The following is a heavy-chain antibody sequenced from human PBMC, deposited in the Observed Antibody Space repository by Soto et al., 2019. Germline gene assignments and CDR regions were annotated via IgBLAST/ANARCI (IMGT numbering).Heavy chain of an antibody. J-gene: IGHJ4*02. CDR1: GYTFTSYY. Sequence: ASVKVSCKASGYTFTSYYMHWVRQAPGQGLEWMGIINPSGGSTSYAQKFQGRVTMTRDTSTSTVYMELSSLRSEDTAVYYCARGSRIVATTTGYFDYWGQGTLVTVSS. V-gene: IGHV1-46*03. CDR3: ARGSRIVATTTGYFDY. CDR2: INPSGGST. D-gene: IGHD5-12*01.